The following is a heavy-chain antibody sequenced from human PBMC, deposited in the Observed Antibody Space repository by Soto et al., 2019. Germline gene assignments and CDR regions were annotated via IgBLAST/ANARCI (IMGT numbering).Heavy chain of an antibody. J-gene: IGHJ4*02. CDR3: AHSSASAAGAPPHVFDY. D-gene: IGHD6-13*01. V-gene: IGHV2-5*02. CDR2: IYWDDDK. Sequence: SGPTLVNPTQTLTLTCTFSGFSLDTSGVSVGWIRQPPGKALKWLALIYWDDDKRYSPSLSNRLTITKDTSKNQVVLTLTNMDPVDTVIYFCAHSSASAAGAPPHVFDYWGQGTLVTVSS. CDR1: GFSLDTSGVS.